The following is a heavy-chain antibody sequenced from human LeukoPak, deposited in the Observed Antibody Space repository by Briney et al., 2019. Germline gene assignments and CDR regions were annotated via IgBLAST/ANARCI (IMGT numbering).Heavy chain of an antibody. CDR2: INPSGGST. Sequence: ASVKLSCKASGSGVTSYCMHWVWQSPGQGLEWMGIINPSGGSTSYAQKFQGRVTMTRDTSTSTVYMELSSLRSEDTAVYYLSRYLGASYANSSWYQTYFVFWGQGTLVTVSS. J-gene: IGHJ4*02. D-gene: IGHD6-13*01. V-gene: IGHV1-46*01. CDR3: SRYLGASYANSSWYQTYFVF. CDR1: GSGVTSYC.